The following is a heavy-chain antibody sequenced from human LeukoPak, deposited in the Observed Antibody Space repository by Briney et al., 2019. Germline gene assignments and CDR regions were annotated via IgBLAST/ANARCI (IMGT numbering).Heavy chain of an antibody. CDR1: GGSFSGYY. CDR3: ARGSMVRRFPNWFDP. Sequence: PSETLSLTCAVYGGSFSGYYWSWIRQPPGKGLEWIGEINHSGSTNYNPSLKSRVTISVDTSKNQFSLKLSSVTAADTAVYYCARGSMVRRFPNWFDPWGQGTLVTVSS. J-gene: IGHJ5*02. CDR2: INHSGST. V-gene: IGHV4-34*01. D-gene: IGHD3-10*01.